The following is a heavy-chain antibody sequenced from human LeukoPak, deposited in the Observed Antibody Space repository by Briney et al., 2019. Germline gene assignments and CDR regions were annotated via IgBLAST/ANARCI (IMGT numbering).Heavy chain of an antibody. V-gene: IGHV3-7*01. J-gene: IGHJ5*02. D-gene: IGHD3-3*01. CDR1: GFTFSSYW. CDR2: IKQDGSEK. CDR3: ARAVGFWSGYYWFDP. Sequence: PGGSLRLSCAASGFTFSSYWMSWVRQAPGKGREGVANIKQDGSEKYYVDSVKGRFTISRDNAKNSLYLQMNSLRAEDTAVYYCARAVGFWSGYYWFDPWGQGTLVTVSS.